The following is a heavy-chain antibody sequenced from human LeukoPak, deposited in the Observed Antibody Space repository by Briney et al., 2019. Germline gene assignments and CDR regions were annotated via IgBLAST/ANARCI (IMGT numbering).Heavy chain of an antibody. CDR2: INHSGST. J-gene: IGHJ3*02. Sequence: PSETLSLTCAVYGGSFSGYYWSWIRQPPGKGLEWIGEINHSGSTNYNPSLKSRVTISVDTSKNQFSLKLSSVTAADTAVYYCARHRSGWLNDAFDIWGQGTMVTVSS. CDR1: GGSFSGYY. D-gene: IGHD6-19*01. CDR3: ARHRSGWLNDAFDI. V-gene: IGHV4-34*01.